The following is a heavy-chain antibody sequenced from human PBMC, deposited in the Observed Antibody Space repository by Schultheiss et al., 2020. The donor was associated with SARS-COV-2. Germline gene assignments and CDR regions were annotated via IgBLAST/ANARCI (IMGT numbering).Heavy chain of an antibody. J-gene: IGHJ4*02. CDR3: ARGRLIVGATRRNYFDY. Sequence: SETLSLTSTVSGYSISSGYYWGWIRQPPGKGLEWIGSIYHSGSTYYNPSLKSRVTISVDTSKNQFSLKLSSVTAADTAVYYCARGRLIVGATRRNYFDYWGQGTLVTVSS. CDR1: GYSISSGYY. D-gene: IGHD1-26*01. CDR2: IYHSGST. V-gene: IGHV4-38-2*02.